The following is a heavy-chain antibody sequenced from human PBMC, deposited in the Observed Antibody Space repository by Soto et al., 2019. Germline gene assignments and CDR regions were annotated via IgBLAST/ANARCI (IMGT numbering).Heavy chain of an antibody. V-gene: IGHV3-30-3*01. CDR2: ISYDGSNK. D-gene: IGHD3-3*01. CDR3: AKDKGHYDFWGGYYPASHYFMDV. J-gene: IGHJ6*03. Sequence: GGSLRLSCAASGFTFSSYAMHWVRQAPGKGLEWVAVISYDGSNKYYADSVKGRFTISRDNSKNTLYLQMNSLRAEDTAVYYCAKDKGHYDFWGGYYPASHYFMDVWAKGTSVTVSS. CDR1: GFTFSSYA.